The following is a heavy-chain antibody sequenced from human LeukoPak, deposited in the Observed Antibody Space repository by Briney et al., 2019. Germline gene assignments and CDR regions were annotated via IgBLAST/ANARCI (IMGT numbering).Heavy chain of an antibody. J-gene: IGHJ6*02. V-gene: IGHV3-30*04. CDR1: GFTFSRYA. CDR2: VSYDGSNT. CDR3: ARGPREIYYYYYGIDV. Sequence: QPGRSLRLSCAASGFTFSRYAMHWVRQAPGKGLEWVALVSYDGSNTYYADSVRGRFTISRDNPNNTLYLQMNSLRTEDTAVYFCARGPREIYYYYYGIDVWGQGTTVTVSS.